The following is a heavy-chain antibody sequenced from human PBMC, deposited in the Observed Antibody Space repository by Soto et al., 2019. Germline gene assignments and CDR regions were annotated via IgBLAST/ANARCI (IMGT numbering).Heavy chain of an antibody. V-gene: IGHV4-59*12. CDR1: GGSISSYY. J-gene: IGHJ4*02. Sequence: SETLSLTCPVSGGSISSYYWSWIRQPPGKGLEWIGNIYYSGTTNYNPSLKSRVTISVDTSKNQFSLKLSSVTAADTAVYYRAAGGGLPRYYWGQGTLVTVSS. CDR3: AAGGGLPRYY. D-gene: IGHD5-12*01. CDR2: IYYSGTT.